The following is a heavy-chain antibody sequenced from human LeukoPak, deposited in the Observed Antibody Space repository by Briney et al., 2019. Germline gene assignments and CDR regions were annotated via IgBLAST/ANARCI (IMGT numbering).Heavy chain of an antibody. CDR3: ARGRQWLGDLDY. Sequence: GGSLRLSCAASGFSFSSYSMNWVRQAPGKGLEWVSSISSSSSYIYYADSVKGRFTISRDNAKNSLYLQMNSLRAEDTAVYYCARGRQWLGDLDYWGQGTLVTVSS. V-gene: IGHV3-21*01. CDR2: ISSSSSYI. CDR1: GFSFSSYS. D-gene: IGHD6-19*01. J-gene: IGHJ4*02.